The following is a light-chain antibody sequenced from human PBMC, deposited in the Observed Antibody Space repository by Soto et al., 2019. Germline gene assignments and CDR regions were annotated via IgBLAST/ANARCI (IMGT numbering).Light chain of an antibody. CDR1: SSDVGNYNY. J-gene: IGLJ1*01. V-gene: IGLV2-14*01. CDR3: SSYTRFSPTYV. Sequence: QSVLTQPASVSGSPGQSITISCTGTSSDVGNYNYVSWYQEHPGKAPKLMIYDVSNRPSGVSNRFSGSKSGNTASLTISGLQAEDEADYYCSSYTRFSPTYVFGTGTKLTVL. CDR2: DVS.